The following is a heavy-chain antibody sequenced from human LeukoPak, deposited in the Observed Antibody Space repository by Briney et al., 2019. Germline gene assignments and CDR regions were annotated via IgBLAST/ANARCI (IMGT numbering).Heavy chain of an antibody. D-gene: IGHD6-13*01. Sequence: SETLSLTCAVYGGSFSGYYWSWIRQPPGKGLEWIGEINHSGSTNYNPSLKSRVTISVDTSKNQFSLKLSSVTAADTAVYYCARGYSSSWYNYWGQGTLVTVSS. CDR2: INHSGST. V-gene: IGHV4-34*01. J-gene: IGHJ4*02. CDR1: GGSFSGYY. CDR3: ARGYSSSWYNY.